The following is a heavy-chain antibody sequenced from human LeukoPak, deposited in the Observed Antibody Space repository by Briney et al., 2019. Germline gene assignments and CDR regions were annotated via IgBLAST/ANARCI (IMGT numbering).Heavy chain of an antibody. V-gene: IGHV3-33*01. CDR1: GFTFSSYG. CDR3: ARDSSDSSGLDY. CDR2: IWYDGSNK. D-gene: IGHD3-22*01. Sequence: GGSLRLSWAASGFTFSSYGMHWVRQAPGKGLEWVAVIWYDGSNKYYADSVKGRFTISRDNSKNTLYLQMNSLRAEDTAVYYCARDSSDSSGLDYWGQGTLVTVSS. J-gene: IGHJ4*02.